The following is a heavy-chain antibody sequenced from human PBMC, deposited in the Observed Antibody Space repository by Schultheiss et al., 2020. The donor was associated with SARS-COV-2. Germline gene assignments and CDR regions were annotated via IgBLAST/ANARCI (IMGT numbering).Heavy chain of an antibody. J-gene: IGHJ4*02. D-gene: IGHD2/OR15-2a*01. CDR1: GFTFSSYS. Sequence: GGSLRLSCAASGFTFSSYSMNWVRQAPGKGLEWVSSISSSSSYIYYADSVKGRFTISRDNAKNSLYLQMNSLRAEDTAVYYCARDREIVAAGDYFDYWGQGTLVTVSS. CDR2: ISSSSSYI. CDR3: ARDREIVAAGDYFDY. V-gene: IGHV3-21*01.